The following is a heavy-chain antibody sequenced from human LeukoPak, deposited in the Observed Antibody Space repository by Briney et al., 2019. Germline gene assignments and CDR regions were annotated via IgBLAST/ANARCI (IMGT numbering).Heavy chain of an antibody. V-gene: IGHV1-69*04. Sequence: WASVKVSCKASGGTFSSYAISWVRQAPGQGLEWVGRIIPILGIANYAQKFQGRVTITADKSTSTAYMELSSLRSEDTAVYYCASGRSVDYGDYLDPYWGQGTLVTVSS. CDR1: GGTFSSYA. CDR2: IIPILGIA. D-gene: IGHD4-17*01. CDR3: ASGRSVDYGDYLDPY. J-gene: IGHJ4*02.